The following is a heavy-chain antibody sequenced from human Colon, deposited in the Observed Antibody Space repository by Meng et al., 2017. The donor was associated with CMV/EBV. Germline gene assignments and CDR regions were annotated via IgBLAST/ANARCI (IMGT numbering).Heavy chain of an antibody. CDR1: GFTFSSYG. D-gene: IGHD3-3*01. J-gene: IGHJ6*02. CDR2: IWYDGSNK. Sequence: GGSLRLSCAASGFTFSSYGMHWVRQAPGKGLEWVAVIWYDGSNKYYADSVKGRFTISRDNSKNTLYLQMNSLRAEDTAVYYCAKDFTPRDFWSDNYSLNVWGQGTTVTVSS. V-gene: IGHV3-33*06. CDR3: AKDFTPRDFWSDNYSLNV.